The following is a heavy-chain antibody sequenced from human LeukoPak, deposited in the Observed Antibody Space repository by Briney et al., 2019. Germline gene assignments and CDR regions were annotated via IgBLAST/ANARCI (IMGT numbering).Heavy chain of an antibody. Sequence: PGGSLRLSCAPSGFSFRSYAMHWVRQAPGKGLEWVAVISYDGNNKYYADSGKGRFTISRDNSKRTLFLQMNSLRAEDTAVYYCARDIVVAAATPGFYYYGMDVWGQGTTVTVPS. CDR1: GFSFRSYA. CDR2: ISYDGNNK. J-gene: IGHJ6*02. D-gene: IGHD2-15*01. CDR3: ARDIVVAAATPGFYYYGMDV. V-gene: IGHV3-30-3*01.